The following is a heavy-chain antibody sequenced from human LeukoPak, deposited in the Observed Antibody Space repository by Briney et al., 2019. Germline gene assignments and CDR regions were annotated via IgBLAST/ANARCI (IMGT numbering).Heavy chain of an antibody. CDR1: GLKFNTYN. Sequence: PGGSLRLSCAVSGLKFNTYNMNWVRQVPGKGPEWVSYISSNSQKIYYADSVKGRFTISRDNAKNSLYLQMKSLRVEDSALYYCAADDYYSDGSDYDWEPVWGQGTTVTVSS. V-gene: IGHV3-48*01. CDR2: ISSNSQKI. D-gene: IGHD3-22*01. CDR3: AADDYYSDGSDYDWEPV. J-gene: IGHJ3*01.